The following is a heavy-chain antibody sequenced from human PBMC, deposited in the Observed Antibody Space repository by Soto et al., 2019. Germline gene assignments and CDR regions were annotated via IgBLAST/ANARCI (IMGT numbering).Heavy chain of an antibody. Sequence: SGGSLRLSCVASGFTLSDYYMTWIRQAPGRGLEWISYISHSGDVTHYADSVKGRFTVSRDNAKNSLYLQVSSLRAEDTAVYYCAGDPYYYASEYWGQGTLVTVSS. V-gene: IGHV3-11*01. CDR2: ISHSGDVT. D-gene: IGHD3-10*01. CDR3: AGDPYYYASEY. CDR1: GFTLSDYY. J-gene: IGHJ4*02.